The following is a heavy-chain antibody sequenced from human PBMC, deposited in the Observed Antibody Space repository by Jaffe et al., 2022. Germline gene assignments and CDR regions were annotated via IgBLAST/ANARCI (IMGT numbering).Heavy chain of an antibody. CDR2: IYHSGYT. D-gene: IGHD2-15*01. J-gene: IGHJ4*02. Sequence: QVQLQESGPGLVKPSETLSLTCAVSGYSISSGYYWGWIRQPPGKGLEWIASIYHSGYTYYNPSLKSRVTISLDTSKNQFSLKLSSVTAADTAVYYCARDTTLKAFDSWGQGTLVTVSS. CDR3: ARDTTLKAFDS. CDR1: GYSISSGYY. V-gene: IGHV4-38-2*02.